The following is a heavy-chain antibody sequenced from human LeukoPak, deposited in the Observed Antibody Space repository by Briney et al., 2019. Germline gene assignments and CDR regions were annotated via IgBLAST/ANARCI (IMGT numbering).Heavy chain of an antibody. Sequence: SETLSLTCTVSGGSISSGGYYWSWIRQPAGKGLEWIGRIYTSGSTNYNPSLKSRVTTSVDTSKNQFSLKLSSVTAADTAVYYCAREPSYYYYGMDVWGQGTTVTVSS. CDR3: AREPSYYYYGMDV. V-gene: IGHV4-61*02. CDR2: IYTSGST. J-gene: IGHJ6*02. CDR1: GGSISSGGYY.